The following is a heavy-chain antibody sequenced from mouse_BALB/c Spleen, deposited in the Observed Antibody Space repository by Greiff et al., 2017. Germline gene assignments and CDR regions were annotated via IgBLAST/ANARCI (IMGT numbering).Heavy chain of an antibody. CDR3: ARRSNYGAMDY. D-gene: IGHD2-5*01. V-gene: IGHV5-4*02. Sequence: EVKVVESGGGLVKPGGSLKLSCAASGFTFSDYYMYWVRQTPEKRLEWVATISDGGSYTYYPDSVKGRFTISRDNAKNNLYLQMSSLKSEDTAMYYCARRSNYGAMDYWGQGTSVTVSS. J-gene: IGHJ4*01. CDR1: GFTFSDYY. CDR2: ISDGGSYT.